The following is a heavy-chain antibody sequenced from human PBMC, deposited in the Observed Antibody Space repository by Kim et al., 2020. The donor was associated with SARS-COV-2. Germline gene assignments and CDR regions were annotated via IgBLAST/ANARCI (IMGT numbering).Heavy chain of an antibody. CDR3: ARRTYVAGRDY. J-gene: IGHJ4*02. CDR2: I. V-gene: IGHV3-48*03. D-gene: IGHD1-1*01. Sequence: IYYADSVKGRFTSSSDTARNSLYLQMNSLRAEDTAVYYCARRTYVAGRDYWGQGTLVTVSS.